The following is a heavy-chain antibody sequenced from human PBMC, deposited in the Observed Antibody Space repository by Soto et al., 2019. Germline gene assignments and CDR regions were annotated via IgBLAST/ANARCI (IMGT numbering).Heavy chain of an antibody. CDR2: INPSDDYT. CDR1: TFSRAH. CDR3: TKDKEPDGAWDFDY. Sequence: TFSRAHMPCSRQAPGQGLEWMGIINPSDDYTNYAQKFQGRVTMTRDTSTGTVYMELNSLRVGDTAIYYCTKDKEPDGAWDFDYWGQGTLVTVSS. D-gene: IGHD4-17*01. V-gene: IGHV1-46*01. J-gene: IGHJ4*02.